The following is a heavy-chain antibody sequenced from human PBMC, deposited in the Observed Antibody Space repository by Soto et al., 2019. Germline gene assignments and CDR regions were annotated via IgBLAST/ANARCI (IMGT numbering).Heavy chain of an antibody. Sequence: SETLSLTCTVSGGSISSYYWSWIRQPPGKGLEWIGYIYYSGSTNYNPSLKSRVTISVDTSKNQFSLKLSSVAAADTAVYYCASGYDFGMVVGYFQHWGQGTLVTVSS. D-gene: IGHD3-22*01. V-gene: IGHV4-59*08. CDR2: IYYSGST. CDR1: GGSISSYY. J-gene: IGHJ1*01. CDR3: ASGYDFGMVVGYFQH.